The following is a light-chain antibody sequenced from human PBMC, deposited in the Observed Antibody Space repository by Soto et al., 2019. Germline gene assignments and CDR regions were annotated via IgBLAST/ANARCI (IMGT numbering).Light chain of an antibody. J-gene: IGLJ3*02. Sequence: QSVLTQPPSASGSPGQSVTISCTGTSGDVGRYNYVSWYQQHPRKAPKLLIYEVSKRPSGVPDRFSGSKSGNTASLTVSGLQAEDEAHYYCSSYVGSNTRVLGGGTKLTVL. CDR2: EVS. CDR3: SSYVGSNTRV. CDR1: SGDVGRYNY. V-gene: IGLV2-8*01.